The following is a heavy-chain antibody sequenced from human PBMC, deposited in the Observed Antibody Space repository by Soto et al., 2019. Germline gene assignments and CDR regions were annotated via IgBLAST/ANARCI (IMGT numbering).Heavy chain of an antibody. CDR1: GGSISNYY. J-gene: IGHJ4*02. D-gene: IGHD3-22*01. CDR2: IYYSGST. CDR3: ARSEGYYDSSGYLH. V-gene: IGHV4-59*01. Sequence: PSETLSLTCTVSGGSISNYYCSWIRQPPGKGLEWIGYIYYSGSTDYNPSLKSRVTISVDTSKNQFSLKLSSVTAADTAVYYCARSEGYYDSSGYLHWGQGTLVPVSS.